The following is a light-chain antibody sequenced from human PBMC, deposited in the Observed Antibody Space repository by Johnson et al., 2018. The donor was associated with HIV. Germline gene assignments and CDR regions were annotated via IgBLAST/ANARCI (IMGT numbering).Light chain of an antibody. CDR2: ENN. CDR3: GTWDNSLNTGAV. Sequence: QSVLTQPPSVSAAPGQRVTISCSGSSSNIGNNYVSWYQQLPGTAPKLLIYENNKRPSGIPDRFSGSKSGTSATLGINGLQTGDEADYYCGTWDNSLNTGAVCEPGTKVTVL. J-gene: IGLJ1*01. CDR1: SSNIGNNY. V-gene: IGLV1-51*02.